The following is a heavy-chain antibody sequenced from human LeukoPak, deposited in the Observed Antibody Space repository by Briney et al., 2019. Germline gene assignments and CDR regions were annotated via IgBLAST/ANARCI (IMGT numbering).Heavy chain of an antibody. D-gene: IGHD3-10*01. J-gene: IGHJ6*01. V-gene: IGHV3-9*03. CDR2: FSWNSGST. CDR3: AKDTYYDGSVSYAPNYCCYGMDG. CDR1: GFTFANYA. Sequence: GRSLTLSCAPSGFTFANYAMHWVRQAPGKGLEWVSGFSWNSGSTGHADSVKGRFTISRDNAKSSLYLQMSSLRAEDMALYYCAKDTYYDGSVSYAPNYCCYGMDGWGQGTTVTVSS.